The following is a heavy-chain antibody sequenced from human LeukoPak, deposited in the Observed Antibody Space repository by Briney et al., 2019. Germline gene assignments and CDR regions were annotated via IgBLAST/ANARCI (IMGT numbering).Heavy chain of an antibody. CDR3: ATIKRGNIFGFFDF. V-gene: IGHV4-59*11. D-gene: IGHD5-18*01. Sequence: SETLSLTCTVSGGSISSHYWSWVRQPPGKGLEWIGYVLDNVRTKDNPSLNSRFTLPADTSKNQFSLRLTSVTAADTAVYYCATIKRGNIFGFFDFWGQGILVTVSS. J-gene: IGHJ4*02. CDR2: VLDNVRT. CDR1: GGSISSHY.